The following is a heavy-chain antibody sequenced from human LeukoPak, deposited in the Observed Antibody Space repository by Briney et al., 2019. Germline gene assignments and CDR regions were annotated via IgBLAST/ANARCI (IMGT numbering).Heavy chain of an antibody. J-gene: IGHJ5*02. CDR2: IYTSGST. D-gene: IGHD6-19*01. CDR1: GGSISSGTYY. V-gene: IGHV4-61*02. CDR3: ARDGSGWLNWFDP. Sequence: SQTLSLACTVSGGSISSGTYYWSWIRQPAGKGLEWIGRIYTSGSTNYNPSLKSRVTISLDPSKNQFSLKLSSVTAADTAVYYCARDGSGWLNWFDPWGQGTLVTVSS.